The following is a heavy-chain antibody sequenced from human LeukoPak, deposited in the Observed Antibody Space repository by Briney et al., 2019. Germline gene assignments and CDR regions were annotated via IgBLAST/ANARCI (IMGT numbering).Heavy chain of an antibody. CDR3: ARRGNIWYYFDY. CDR1: GYTFTDYY. Sequence: ASLTVSCKTSGYTFTDYYIHWVRQAPGQGLEWLGWFSPSSGGTRYAQKFQGRVTMTRDTSISTAYMELSRLRSDDTAVYYCARRGNIWYYFDYWGQGTLVTVSS. D-gene: IGHD6-13*01. V-gene: IGHV1-2*02. CDR2: FSPSSGGT. J-gene: IGHJ4*02.